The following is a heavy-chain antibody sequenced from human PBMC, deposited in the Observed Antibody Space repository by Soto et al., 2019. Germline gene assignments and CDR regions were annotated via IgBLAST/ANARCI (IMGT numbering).Heavy chain of an antibody. D-gene: IGHD6-13*01. V-gene: IGHV3-23*01. Sequence: PGGSLRLSCAASGFTFSNYAMSWVRQAPGKGLQWVSSVSDSSGSTYYADSVKGRFTISRDNSKNTLYLQMSSLRAEDTAIYYCAKEVQQLVRGYQYYGMDVWGQGTTVTVPS. J-gene: IGHJ6*02. CDR3: AKEVQQLVRGYQYYGMDV. CDR2: VSDSSGST. CDR1: GFTFSNYA.